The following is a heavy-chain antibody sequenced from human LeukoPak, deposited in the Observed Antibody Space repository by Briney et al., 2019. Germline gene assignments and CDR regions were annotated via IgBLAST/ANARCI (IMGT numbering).Heavy chain of an antibody. J-gene: IGHJ4*02. CDR2: IYYSGGT. CDR1: GGSITSYY. D-gene: IGHD6-13*01. CDR3: ARVRSAGGNSWYQLDF. Sequence: PSETLSLTCTVSGGSITSYYWSWIRQPPGKGLEWIGYIYYSGGTNYNPSLKSRVTMSVDTSKNQFSLKVSSVIAADTAVYYCARVRSAGGNSWYQLDFWGQGALVTVSS. V-gene: IGHV4-59*01.